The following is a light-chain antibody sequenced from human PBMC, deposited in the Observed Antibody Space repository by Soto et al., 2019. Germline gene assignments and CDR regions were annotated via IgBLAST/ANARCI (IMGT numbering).Light chain of an antibody. CDR1: QSVSSD. J-gene: IGKJ4*01. Sequence: EIVMTQSPATLSVSPGERATLSCRASQSVSSDLVWYQQKAGQAPRLLIYDTSTRATGIPARFSGSGSGTEFTLPISSLQSEDSAVYHCQQYNKWPLTFGGGTKVELK. V-gene: IGKV3-15*01. CDR3: QQYNKWPLT. CDR2: DTS.